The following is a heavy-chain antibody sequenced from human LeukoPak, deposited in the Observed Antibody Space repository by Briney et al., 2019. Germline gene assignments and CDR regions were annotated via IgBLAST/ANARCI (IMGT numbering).Heavy chain of an antibody. CDR1: GGSFSSYY. D-gene: IGHD3-10*01. Sequence: SETLSLTCAVYGGSFSSYYWSWIRQPPGKGLEWIGEINHSGSTNYNPSLKSRVTISVDTSKNQFSLKLSSVTAADTAVYYCARGYYYGSGPFDYWGQGTLVTVSS. J-gene: IGHJ4*02. CDR3: ARGYYYGSGPFDY. V-gene: IGHV4-34*01. CDR2: INHSGST.